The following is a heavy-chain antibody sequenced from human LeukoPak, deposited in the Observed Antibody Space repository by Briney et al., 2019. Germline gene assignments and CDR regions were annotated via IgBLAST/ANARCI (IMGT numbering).Heavy chain of an antibody. D-gene: IGHD2-15*01. CDR2: ISAYNGNT. Sequence: GASVKVSCKASGYTFTSYGISWVRQAPGQGLEWMGWISAYNGNTNYAQKLQGRVTMTTDTSTSTAYMELRSLRSDVTAVYYCAGDRIGRPYCSGGTPCPRWFDPWGQGTLVTVSS. CDR1: GYTFTSYG. J-gene: IGHJ5*02. V-gene: IGHV1-18*04. CDR3: AGDRIGRPYCSGGTPCPRWFDP.